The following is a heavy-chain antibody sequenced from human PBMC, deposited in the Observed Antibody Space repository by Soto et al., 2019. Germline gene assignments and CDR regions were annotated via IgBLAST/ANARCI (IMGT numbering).Heavy chain of an antibody. V-gene: IGHV3-30*18. J-gene: IGHJ5*02. Sequence: GGSLRLSCAASGFTFSSYGMHWVRQDPGKGLEWVAVISYGGSNKYYADSVKGRFTISRDNSKNTLYLQMNNLRAEDTAVYYCAKDNCISTSCYRLYNWFDPWGQGTLVTVSS. CDR3: AKDNCISTSCYRLYNWFDP. CDR2: ISYGGSNK. D-gene: IGHD2-2*01. CDR1: GFTFSSYG.